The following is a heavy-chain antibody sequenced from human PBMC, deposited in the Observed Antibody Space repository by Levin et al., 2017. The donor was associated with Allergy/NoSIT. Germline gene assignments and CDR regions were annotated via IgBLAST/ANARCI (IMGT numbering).Heavy chain of an antibody. Sequence: ASVKVSCKVSGYTLTELSMHWVRQAPGKGLEWMGGFDPEDGETIYAQKFQGRVTMTEDTSTDTAYMELSSLRSEDTAVYYCATDSDTYYGMDVWGQGTTVTVSS. V-gene: IGHV1-24*01. CDR3: ATDSDTYYGMDV. J-gene: IGHJ6*02. CDR2: FDPEDGET. CDR1: GYTLTELS. D-gene: IGHD5-18*01.